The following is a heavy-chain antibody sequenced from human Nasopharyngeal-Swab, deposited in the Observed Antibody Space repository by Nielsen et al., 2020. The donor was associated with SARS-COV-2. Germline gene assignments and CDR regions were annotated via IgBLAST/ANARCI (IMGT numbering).Heavy chain of an antibody. J-gene: IGHJ4*02. CDR1: GFIFSGSA. Sequence: GESLKIPCAASGFIFSGSAMHWVRQASGKGLEWVGRIGDKDHNYATTYGAAVKGRFTISRDDSKNTAFLQMDSLKTEDTALYYCTTDYYFGYWGQGTLVTVSS. V-gene: IGHV3-73*01. CDR3: TTDYYFGY. CDR2: IGDKDHNYAT.